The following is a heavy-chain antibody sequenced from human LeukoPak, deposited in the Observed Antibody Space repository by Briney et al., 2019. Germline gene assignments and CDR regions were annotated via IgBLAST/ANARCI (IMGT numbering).Heavy chain of an antibody. CDR1: GFTFSIYW. CDR2: INGDGRTA. CDR3: ARRLDYYMDV. V-gene: IGHV3-74*01. Sequence: PGGSLRLSCAASGFTFSIYWMHWVRQAPGEGLVWVSRINGDGRTATYADSVKGRFTISRDNAKNTLSLQMNSLRAEDTAVYYCARRLDYYMDVWGKGTTVTVSS. J-gene: IGHJ6*03. D-gene: IGHD6-25*01.